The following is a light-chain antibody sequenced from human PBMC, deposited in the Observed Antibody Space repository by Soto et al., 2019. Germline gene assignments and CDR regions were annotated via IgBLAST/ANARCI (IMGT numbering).Light chain of an antibody. CDR1: QRITSY. CDR3: QQRSDWQYT. J-gene: IGKJ2*01. Sequence: EVILTQPPATLSLSPGERATLSCRASQRITSYLAWYQQKPGQAPRLLIYDATNRATGVPARFSGSRSGTDFTLTISSLQPEDFAVYFCQQRSDWQYTFGQGTKVDIK. CDR2: DAT. V-gene: IGKV3-11*01.